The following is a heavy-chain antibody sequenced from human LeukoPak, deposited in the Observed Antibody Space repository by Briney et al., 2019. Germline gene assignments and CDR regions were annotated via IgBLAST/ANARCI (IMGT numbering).Heavy chain of an antibody. J-gene: IGHJ4*02. CDR2: ITSRDGTT. V-gene: IGHV3-23*01. Sequence: GGSLRLSCAASGFTFSIYAMSWVRQAPGKGLEWVSSITSRDGTTYYADFGKGRFTISRDNSKNTLYLQMNSLRAEDTALYYCAKDRPNYFHVSGHYYQTNGDYWGQGILVTVSS. D-gene: IGHD2/OR15-2a*01. CDR3: AKDRPNYFHVSGHYYQTNGDY. CDR1: GFTFSIYA.